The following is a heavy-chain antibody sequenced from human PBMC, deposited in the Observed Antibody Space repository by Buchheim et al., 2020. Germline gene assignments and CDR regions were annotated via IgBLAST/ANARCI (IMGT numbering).Heavy chain of an antibody. CDR1: GFTFSSYA. D-gene: IGHD6-13*01. V-gene: IGHV3-30*04. CDR3: ASSVYSSSWTPDY. J-gene: IGHJ4*02. CDR2: ISYDGSNK. Sequence: QVQLVESGGGVVQPGRSLRLSCAASGFTFSSYAMHWVRQAPGKGLEWVAVISYDGSNKYYADSVKGRFTISRDNSKNTLYLQMNSLRAEDTAVYYCASSVYSSSWTPDYWGQGTL.